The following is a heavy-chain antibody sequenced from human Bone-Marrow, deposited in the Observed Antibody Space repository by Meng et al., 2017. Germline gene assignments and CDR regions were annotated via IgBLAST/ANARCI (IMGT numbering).Heavy chain of an antibody. CDR1: GFTFSSYW. D-gene: IGHD6-13*01. CDR3: ARGGPSSSWYGVLYYYGMDV. Sequence: GESLKISCAASGFTFSSYWMSWVRQAPGKGLEWVANIKQDGSEKYYVDSVKGRFTISRDNAKNSLYLQMNSLRAEDTAVYYCARGGPSSSWYGVLYYYGMDVWGQGTVVTVSS. V-gene: IGHV3-7*01. J-gene: IGHJ6*02. CDR2: IKQDGSEK.